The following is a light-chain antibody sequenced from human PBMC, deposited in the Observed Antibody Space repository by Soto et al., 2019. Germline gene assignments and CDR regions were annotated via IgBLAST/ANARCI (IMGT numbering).Light chain of an antibody. CDR3: QQYNNWPPGRT. J-gene: IGKJ1*01. CDR1: QSVSSN. V-gene: IGKV3-15*01. Sequence: EIVMTQSPATLSVSPGERATLSCRASQSVSSNLAWYQQKPGQAPRLLIYGASTRATGIPARFSGSVSGTDFTLVISSLQSEDFAVYYCQQYNNWPPGRTFGQGTKVEIK. CDR2: GAS.